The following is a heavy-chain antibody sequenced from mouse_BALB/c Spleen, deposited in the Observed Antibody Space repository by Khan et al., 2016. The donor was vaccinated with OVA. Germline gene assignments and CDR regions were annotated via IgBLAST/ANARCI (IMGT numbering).Heavy chain of an antibody. Sequence: VKLVESGAELARPGASVKMSCKASGYTFTSYTIHWIKERPGQGLEWIGYINPSNGYTNYNQKFKDKATLTTDKSSTTAYLQLSSLTSDDSAVXHCVRDGAYHRNDGWFAYWGQGTLVTVSA. CDR1: GYTFTSYT. CDR3: VRDGAYHRNDGWFAY. D-gene: IGHD2-14*01. J-gene: IGHJ3*01. V-gene: IGHV1-4*01. CDR2: INPSNGYT.